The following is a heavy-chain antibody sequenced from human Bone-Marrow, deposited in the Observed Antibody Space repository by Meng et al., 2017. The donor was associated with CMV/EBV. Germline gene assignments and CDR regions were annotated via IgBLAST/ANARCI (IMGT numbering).Heavy chain of an antibody. CDR3: ARDLSSSSSEGAEGGNYYYYYGMDV. Sequence: GESLKISCAASRFTFSDYYMSWIRQAPGKGLEWVSYISSSGSTIYYADSVKGRFTISRDNAKNSLYLQMNSLRAEDTAVYYCARDLSSSSSEGAEGGNYYYYYGMDVWGQGTTVTVSS. CDR2: ISSSGSTI. V-gene: IGHV3-11*01. J-gene: IGHJ6*02. CDR1: RFTFSDYY. D-gene: IGHD6-6*01.